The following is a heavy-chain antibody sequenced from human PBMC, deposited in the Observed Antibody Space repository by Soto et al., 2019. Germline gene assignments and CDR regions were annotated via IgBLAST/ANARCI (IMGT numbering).Heavy chain of an antibody. CDR2: IYYSGIT. D-gene: IGHD4-17*01. V-gene: IGHV4-31*03. J-gene: IGHJ4*02. Sequence: QVQLQESGPGLVKPSQTLSLTCTVSGGAISTGVYYWTWIRQHPGKGLEWIGYIYYSGITYYNPSLKSRVTISVDTSKNQFSLKLSSVTAADTDVYYCARGLSVPLFDNWGQGTMVTVSS. CDR1: GGAISTGVYY. CDR3: ARGLSVPLFDN.